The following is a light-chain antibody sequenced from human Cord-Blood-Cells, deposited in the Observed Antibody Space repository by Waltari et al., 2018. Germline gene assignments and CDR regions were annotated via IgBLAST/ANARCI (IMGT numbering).Light chain of an antibody. CDR1: SSNIGSNS. V-gene: IGLV1-47*01. Sequence: QSVLTQPPSASGTPGQRVTISCSGSSSNIGSNSVYCYQQLPGTAPKLLFYRNKQRPSGVPDRFSGSKSGTSASLASSGLRSEDEADYYCAAWDDSLSVVVFGGGTKLTVL. CDR3: AAWDDSLSVVV. J-gene: IGLJ2*01. CDR2: RNK.